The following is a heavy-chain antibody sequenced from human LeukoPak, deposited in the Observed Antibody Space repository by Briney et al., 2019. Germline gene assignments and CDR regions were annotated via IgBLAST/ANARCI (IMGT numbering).Heavy chain of an antibody. Sequence: ASVKVSCMASGYTFNNHYIYWVRQPPGQGLEWMGMINPSGGSRSYAQKFQGRVTMTRDTSTSTVYMELSSLRSEDTAVYYCAKGSGIHDYWGQGTLVTVSS. CDR2: INPSGGSR. CDR1: GYTFNNHY. CDR3: AKGSGIHDY. J-gene: IGHJ4*02. V-gene: IGHV1-46*02.